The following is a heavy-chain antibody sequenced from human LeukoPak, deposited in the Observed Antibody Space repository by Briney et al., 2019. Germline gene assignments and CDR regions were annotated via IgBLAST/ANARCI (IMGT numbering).Heavy chain of an antibody. CDR3: ARLEYDFWSGYPGGYYFDY. CDR1: GGSISSYY. J-gene: IGHJ4*02. D-gene: IGHD3-3*01. CDR2: IYTSGST. V-gene: IGHV4-4*07. Sequence: SETLSLTCTVSGGSISSYYWSWLRQSPGKGLEWIGRIYTSGSTNYNPSLKSRVTISVDTSKNQFSLKLSSVTAADTAVYYCARLEYDFWSGYPGGYYFDYWGQGTLVTVSS.